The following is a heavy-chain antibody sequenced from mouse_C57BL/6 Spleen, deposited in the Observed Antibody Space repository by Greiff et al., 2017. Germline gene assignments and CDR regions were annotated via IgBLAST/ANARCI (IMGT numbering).Heavy chain of an antibody. J-gene: IGHJ2*01. Sequence: VMLVESGAELVKPGASVKISCKASGYAFSSYWMNWVKQRPGKGLEWIGQIYPGDGDTNYNGKFKGKATLTADKSSSTAYMQLSSLTSEDSAVYFCARGTTVAPFDYWGQGTTLTVSS. D-gene: IGHD1-1*01. CDR3: ARGTTVAPFDY. CDR1: GYAFSSYW. V-gene: IGHV1-80*01. CDR2: IYPGDGDT.